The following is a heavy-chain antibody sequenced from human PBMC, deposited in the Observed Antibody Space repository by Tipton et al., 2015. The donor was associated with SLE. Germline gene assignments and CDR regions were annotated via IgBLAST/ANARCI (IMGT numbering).Heavy chain of an antibody. V-gene: IGHV3-21*01. CDR3: ARGGSQAGFWSGLLREGDY. Sequence: GSLRLSCAASGFTFSSYSMNWVRQAPGKGLEWVSSISSSSSYIYYADSVKGRFTISRDNAKNSLYLQMNSLRAEDTAVYYCARGGSQAGFWSGLLREGDYWGQGTLVTVSS. D-gene: IGHD3-3*01. CDR1: GFTFSSYS. J-gene: IGHJ4*02. CDR2: ISSSSSYI.